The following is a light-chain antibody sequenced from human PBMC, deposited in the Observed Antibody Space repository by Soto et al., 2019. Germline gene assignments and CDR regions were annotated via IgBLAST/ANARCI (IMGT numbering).Light chain of an antibody. J-gene: IGLJ2*01. V-gene: IGLV2-14*01. CDR3: SSYTTSTNLEV. CDR1: SSDVGGYNY. CDR2: DVD. Sequence: QTVVTQPASGSGSPGQSITISCTGTSSDVGGYNYVSWYQQHPGKAPKLLLYDVDNWPSGVSRRFSGSKSGSTAFLTISGLQAEDEADYYCSSYTTSTNLEVFGGGTKVTVL.